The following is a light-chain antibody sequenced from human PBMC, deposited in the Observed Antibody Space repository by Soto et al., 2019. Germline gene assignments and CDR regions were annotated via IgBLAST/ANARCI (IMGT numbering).Light chain of an antibody. CDR1: QNLSRN. CDR3: QQYDKYPHT. Sequence: DMVMTQSPATLSVSPGDRATLSCRASQNLSRNLAWYQQQPGQAPRLLIFYASTRASGIPARFSGSGSGTDFTLTISSLQSEDFAVYYCQQYDKYPHTFGQGTKVEIK. CDR2: YAS. V-gene: IGKV3-15*01. J-gene: IGKJ2*01.